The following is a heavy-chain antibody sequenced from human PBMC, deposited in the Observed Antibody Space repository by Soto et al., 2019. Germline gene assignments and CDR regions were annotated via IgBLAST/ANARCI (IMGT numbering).Heavy chain of an antibody. CDR1: GFTFSNAW. J-gene: IGHJ6*02. CDR3: TTERYYDFWSGYYRSGMDV. D-gene: IGHD3-3*01. Sequence: NPGGSLRLSCAASGFTFSNAWMSWVRQAPGKGLEWVGRIKSKTDGGTTDYTAPVKGRFTISRDDSKNTLYLQMNSLKTEDTAVYYCTTERYYDFWSGYYRSGMDVWGQGTTVTVSS. V-gene: IGHV3-15*01. CDR2: IKSKTDGGTT.